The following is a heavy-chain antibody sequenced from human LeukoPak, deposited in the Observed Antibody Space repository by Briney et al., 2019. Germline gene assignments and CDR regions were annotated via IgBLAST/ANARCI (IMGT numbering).Heavy chain of an antibody. CDR2: IYSGGST. Sequence: PGGSLRLSCAASGFTFSSYAMSWVRQAPGKGLEWVSVIYSGGSTYYADSVKGRFTISRDNSKNTLYLQMNSLRAEDTAVYYCARAPGSSGYDYWGQGTLVTVSS. CDR1: GFTFSSYA. J-gene: IGHJ4*02. D-gene: IGHD3-22*01. CDR3: ARAPGSSGYDY. V-gene: IGHV3-66*01.